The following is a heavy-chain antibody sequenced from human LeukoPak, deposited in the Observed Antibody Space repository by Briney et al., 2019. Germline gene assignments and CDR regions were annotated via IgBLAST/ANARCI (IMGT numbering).Heavy chain of an antibody. V-gene: IGHV3-30*12. CDR1: GLTFSTYG. CDR2: IQNDGNDK. CDR3: ARRAGAYSHPYDY. Sequence: GGSLRLSCAASGLTFSTYGVHWVRQAPGKGLEWVAFIQNDGNDKYYADSVKGRFTISRDNSKNTLYLQMNSLRAEDTAVYYCARRAGAYSHPYDYWGQGTLVTVSS. J-gene: IGHJ4*02. D-gene: IGHD4/OR15-4a*01.